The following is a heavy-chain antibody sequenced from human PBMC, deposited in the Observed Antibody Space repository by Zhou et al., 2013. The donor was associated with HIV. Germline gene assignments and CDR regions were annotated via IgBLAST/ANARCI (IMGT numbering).Heavy chain of an antibody. V-gene: IGHV4-59*01. CDR3: ARALSNYAVFDL. D-gene: IGHD4-4*01. J-gene: IGHJ2*01. CDR1: GGSIDSKH. CDR2: IYYSGSSGNT. Sequence: VQLQESGPGLVKPSETLSLTCTVSGGSIDSKHWSWIRQPPGKGLEWIGYIYYSGSSGNTNYNPSLESRVTIAVDTSKNQFSLKLSSVTAADTAVYFCARALSNYAVFDLWGLAPWSLSPQ.